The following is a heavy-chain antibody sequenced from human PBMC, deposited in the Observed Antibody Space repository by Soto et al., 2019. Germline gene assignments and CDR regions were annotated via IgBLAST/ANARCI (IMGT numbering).Heavy chain of an antibody. V-gene: IGHV4-39*01. CDR3: ATHRDDIVTDLSWFDP. J-gene: IGHJ5*02. CDR1: GGSIRSSDYY. D-gene: IGHD3-9*01. CDR2: VYYTGST. Sequence: SETLSLTCTVSGGSIRSSDYYWGWIRQPPGKGLEWIGSVYYTGSTYYNPSLRSRLTISVDTSKNQFSLKLSSVTATDTAVYYCATHRDDIVTDLSWFDPSGQGPLVTVSS.